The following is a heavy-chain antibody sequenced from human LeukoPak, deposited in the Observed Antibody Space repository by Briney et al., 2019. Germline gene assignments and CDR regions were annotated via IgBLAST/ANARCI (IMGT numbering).Heavy chain of an antibody. V-gene: IGHV3-74*01. D-gene: IGHD3-10*01. CDR1: GFTFSKYW. J-gene: IGHJ5*02. CDR2: INPDDKSA. Sequence: GGSLRLSCAASGFTFSKYWLHWLRQAPGKGLVWVSRINPDDKSASYADSVKGRFTVSRDNSKNMLYLQMDSLRAEDTAVYYCTRVAQSGPTGWFDPWGQGTLVSVSS. CDR3: TRVAQSGPTGWFDP.